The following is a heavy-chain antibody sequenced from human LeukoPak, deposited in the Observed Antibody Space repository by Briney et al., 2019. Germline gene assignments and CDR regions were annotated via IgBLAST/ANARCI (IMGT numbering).Heavy chain of an antibody. V-gene: IGHV1-69*13. J-gene: IGHJ4*02. CDR1: GGTFSSYA. Sequence: SVKVSCNASGGTFSSYAISWVRQAPGQGLEWMGGIIPIFGTANYAQKFQGRVTITADESTSTAYMELSSLRSEDTAVYYCAYSHDYGRIYFDYWGQGTLVTVSS. CDR3: AYSHDYGRIYFDY. CDR2: IIPIFGTA. D-gene: IGHD4-17*01.